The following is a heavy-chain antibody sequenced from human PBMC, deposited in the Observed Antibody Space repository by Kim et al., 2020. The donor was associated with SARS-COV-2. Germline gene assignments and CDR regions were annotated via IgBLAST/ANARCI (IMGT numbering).Heavy chain of an antibody. CDR3: ARGDYGDAFDI. J-gene: IGHJ3*02. V-gene: IGHV3-13*04. CDR1: GFTFSSYD. Sequence: GGSLRLSCAASGFTFSSYDMHWVRQATGKGLEWVSAIGTAGDTYYPGSVKGRFTISRENAKNSLYLQMNSLRAGDTAVYYCARGDYGDAFDIWGQGTMVTVSS. D-gene: IGHD4-17*01. CDR2: IGTAGDT.